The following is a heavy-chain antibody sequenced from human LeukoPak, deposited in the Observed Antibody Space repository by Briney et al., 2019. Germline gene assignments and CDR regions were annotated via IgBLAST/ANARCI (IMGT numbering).Heavy chain of an antibody. D-gene: IGHD3-10*01. CDR1: GGSFSGYY. CDR3: ARGRGFGEFEDY. CDR2: INHSGST. Sequence: SETLSLTCAVYGGSFSGYYWSWIRQPPGKGLEWIGEINHSGSTNYNPSLKSRVTISVDTSKNQFSLKLSSVTATDTAVYYCARGRGFGEFEDYWGQGTLVTVSS. J-gene: IGHJ4*02. V-gene: IGHV4-34*01.